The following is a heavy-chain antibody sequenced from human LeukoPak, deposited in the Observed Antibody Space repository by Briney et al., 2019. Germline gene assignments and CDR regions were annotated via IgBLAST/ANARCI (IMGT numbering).Heavy chain of an antibody. CDR2: IYYSGST. Sequence: SETLSLTCTVSGGSISSGDYYWSWIRRPPGKGLEWIGYIYYSGSTYYNPSLKSRVTISVDTSKNQFSLKLSSVTAADTAVYYCASLIRLMTTVTPNDYWGQGTLVTVSS. J-gene: IGHJ4*02. V-gene: IGHV4-30-4*01. CDR3: ASLIRLMTTVTPNDY. D-gene: IGHD4-17*01. CDR1: GGSISSGDYY.